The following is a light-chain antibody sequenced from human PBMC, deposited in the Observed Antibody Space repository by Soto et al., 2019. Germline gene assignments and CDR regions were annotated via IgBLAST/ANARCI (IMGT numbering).Light chain of an antibody. CDR1: KLGDKY. CDR3: QAWDSTTVV. V-gene: IGLV3-1*01. J-gene: IGLJ2*01. Sequence: SYELIQPPSVSVSPGQTASITCSGDKLGDKYACWYQQKPGQSPVLVIYQDNKRPSEIPERFSGSNSGNTATLTISGTQPMDEADYYCQAWDSTTVVFGGGTKLTVL. CDR2: QDN.